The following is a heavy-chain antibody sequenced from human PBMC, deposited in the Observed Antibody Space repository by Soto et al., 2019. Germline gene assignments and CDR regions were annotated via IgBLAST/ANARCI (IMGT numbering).Heavy chain of an antibody. J-gene: IGHJ4*02. CDR3: ARTESEGVLVDY. CDR2: IIPIFGTA. V-gene: IGHV1-69*06. Sequence: SVKCSFKAAGYTFTSYGIIWWRQAPGQGLEWMGGIIPIFGTANYAQKFQGRVTITADKSTSTAYMELSSLRSEDTAVYYCARTESEGVLVDYWGQGTLVTVSS. CDR1: GYTFTSYG. D-gene: IGHD3-10*01.